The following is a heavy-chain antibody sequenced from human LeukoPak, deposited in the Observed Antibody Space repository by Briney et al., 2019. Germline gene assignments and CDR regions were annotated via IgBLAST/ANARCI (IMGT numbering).Heavy chain of an antibody. Sequence: PGGSLRLSCAASGFTFDDYTMPWVRQAPGKGLEWVSAISGSGGSTYYADSVKGRFTISRDNSKNTLYLQMNSLRAEDTAVYYCAKGNADYYDSSGYYYDGGFDYWGQGTLVTVSS. J-gene: IGHJ4*02. CDR1: GFTFDDYT. D-gene: IGHD3-22*01. CDR2: ISGSGGST. V-gene: IGHV3-23*01. CDR3: AKGNADYYDSSGYYYDGGFDY.